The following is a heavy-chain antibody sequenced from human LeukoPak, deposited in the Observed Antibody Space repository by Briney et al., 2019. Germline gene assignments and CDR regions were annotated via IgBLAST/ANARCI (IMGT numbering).Heavy chain of an antibody. CDR2: FDPEDGET. J-gene: IGHJ4*02. Sequence: GASVKVSCKVSGYTLTELSMHWVRQAPGKGLEWMGGFDPEDGETIYAQKFQGRVTMTEDTSTDTAYMELSSLRSEDTAVYYCATDLWHYYDSSGPKGLWGQGTLVTVSS. D-gene: IGHD3-22*01. V-gene: IGHV1-24*01. CDR3: ATDLWHYYDSSGPKGL. CDR1: GYTLTELS.